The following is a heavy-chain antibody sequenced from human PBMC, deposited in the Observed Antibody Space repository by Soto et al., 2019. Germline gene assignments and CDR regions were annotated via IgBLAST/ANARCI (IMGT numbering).Heavy chain of an antibody. Sequence: PWGSLRLSCAASGFTFIDYYIILFRHSPCKWREWVSYISSSGSTIYYADSVKGRFTISRDNAKNSLYLQMNSLRAEDTAVYYCARVTRTCSGGSCYSMADAFDIWGQGTMVTVSS. CDR3: ARVTRTCSGGSCYSMADAFDI. CDR2: ISSSGSTI. V-gene: IGHV3-11*01. D-gene: IGHD2-15*01. CDR1: GFTFIDYY. J-gene: IGHJ3*02.